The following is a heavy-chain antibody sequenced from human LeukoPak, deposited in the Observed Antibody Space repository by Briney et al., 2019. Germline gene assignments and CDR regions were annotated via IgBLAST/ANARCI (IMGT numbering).Heavy chain of an antibody. CDR3: AKDYSNYAYYYYMDV. Sequence: PGGSLRLSCAASGFTFSSYWMHWVRHAPGKGLVWVSRINSDGSSTSYADSVKGRFTISRDNAKNTLYLQMNSLRAEDTAVYYCAKDYSNYAYYYYMDVWGKGTTVTVSS. CDR1: GFTFSSYW. V-gene: IGHV3-74*01. D-gene: IGHD4-11*01. CDR2: INSDGSST. J-gene: IGHJ6*03.